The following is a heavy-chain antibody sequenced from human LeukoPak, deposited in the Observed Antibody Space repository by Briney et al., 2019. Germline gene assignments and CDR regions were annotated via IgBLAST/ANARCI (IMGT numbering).Heavy chain of an antibody. V-gene: IGHV4-34*01. CDR2: INHSGST. Sequence: SETLSLTCAVYGGSFSGYYWSWIRQPPGKGLEWIGEINHSGSTNYNPSLKSRVTISVDTSKNQFSLKLSSVTAADTAVYYCARRVIRFGVKRGFDYWGQGTLVTVSS. CDR1: GGSFSGYY. CDR3: ARRVIRFGVKRGFDY. J-gene: IGHJ4*02. D-gene: IGHD3-10*01.